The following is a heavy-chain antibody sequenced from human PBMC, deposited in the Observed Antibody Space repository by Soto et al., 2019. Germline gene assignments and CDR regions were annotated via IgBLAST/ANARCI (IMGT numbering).Heavy chain of an antibody. V-gene: IGHV4-34*01. CDR3: ARAGYGSRRYALYYFDY. D-gene: IGHD3-10*01. Sequence: QVQLQQWGAGLLKPSETLSLTCAVYGGSFSGYYWSWIRQPPGKGLEWIGEINHSGSTNYNPSLKSRVTIAVDTSNNQFSLKLSAVTAADTAVYDCARAGYGSRRYALYYFDYWGQGTLVTVSS. CDR2: INHSGST. J-gene: IGHJ4*02. CDR1: GGSFSGYY.